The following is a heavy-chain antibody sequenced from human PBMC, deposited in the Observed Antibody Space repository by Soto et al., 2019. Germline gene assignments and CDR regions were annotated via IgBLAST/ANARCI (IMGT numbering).Heavy chain of an antibody. CDR3: AREVIFGVVSRFDP. V-gene: IGHV3-48*01. CDR2: IKKSSSTI. J-gene: IGHJ5*02. CDR1: GFTFSSYR. Sequence: GGSLRLSCAASGFTFSSYRMNWVSQAPGKGLGWVSYIKKSSSTIYYADSVKGRFTISRDNAKNSLYLQMNRLRVEDTAVYYCAREVIFGVVSRFDPWGQGTLVTVSS. D-gene: IGHD3-3*01.